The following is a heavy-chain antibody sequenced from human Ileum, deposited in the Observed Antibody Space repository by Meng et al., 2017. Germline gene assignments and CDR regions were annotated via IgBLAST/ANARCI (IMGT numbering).Heavy chain of an antibody. CDR1: SGSISSNTY. D-gene: IGHD4-23*01. J-gene: IGHJ4*02. V-gene: IGHV4-4*02. Sequence: GQLPGAGPGLVRPSGTLSLTCAVSSGSISSNTYWSWVRQPPGKRLEWIGQISHSGSAYYNPSLKSRVTMSVDKSKSQFSLMLTSVTAADTAIYYCARHGGYSQDFWGQGTLVTVSS. CDR3: ARHGGYSQDF. CDR2: ISHSGSA.